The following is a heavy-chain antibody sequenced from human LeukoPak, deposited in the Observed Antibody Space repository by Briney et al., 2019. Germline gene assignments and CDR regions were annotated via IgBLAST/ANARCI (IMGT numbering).Heavy chain of an antibody. CDR3: ARDRGYSPDSFDI. CDR2: ISTYNDHR. V-gene: IGHV1-18*01. D-gene: IGHD5-18*01. CDR1: GYTFASYG. Sequence: ASVKVSCKASGYTFASYGISWVRQAPGQGLEWMGWISTYNDHRNYAQNLQNLQGRVTMTIDTSTSTVYVELRSLRSDDTAVYYCARDRGYSPDSFDIWGQGTMVIVSS. J-gene: IGHJ3*02.